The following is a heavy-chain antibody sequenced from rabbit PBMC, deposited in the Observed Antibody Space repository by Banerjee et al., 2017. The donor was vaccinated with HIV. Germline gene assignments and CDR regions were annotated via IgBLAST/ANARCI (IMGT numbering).Heavy chain of an antibody. CDR1: GISFSSSYW. CDR3: AREGL. Sequence: QQQLEESGGGLVKPEGSLTLSCKASGISFSSSYWICWVRQAPGKGLECIACIYAGSSGNTYYANWAKGRFTISKTSSTTVTLQMTSLTAADTATYFCAREGLWGQGTLVTVS. CDR2: IYAGSSGNT. J-gene: IGHJ4*01. V-gene: IGHV1S45*01.